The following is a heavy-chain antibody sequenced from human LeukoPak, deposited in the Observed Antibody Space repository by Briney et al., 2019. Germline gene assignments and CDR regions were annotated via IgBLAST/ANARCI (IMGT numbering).Heavy chain of an antibody. CDR1: GFTFDDYA. CDR3: AKEIRYTGTTGLPDY. V-gene: IGHV3-9*01. D-gene: IGHD1-7*01. Sequence: GRSLRLSCAASGFTFDDYAMHWVRQAPGKGLEWVSGISWNSGGIGYADSVKGRFTISRDNAKNSLYLQMNSLRAEDTALYYCAKEIRYTGTTGLPDYWGQGTLVTVSS. CDR2: ISWNSGGI. J-gene: IGHJ4*02.